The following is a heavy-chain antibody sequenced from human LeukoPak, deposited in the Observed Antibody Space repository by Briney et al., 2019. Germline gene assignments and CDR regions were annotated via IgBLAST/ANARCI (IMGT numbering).Heavy chain of an antibody. CDR3: ARDLSGMVRGVFDY. V-gene: IGHV1-18*01. J-gene: IGHJ4*02. Sequence: ASVKVSCKASGYTFTSYGISWVRQAPGQGLEWMGWISAYNDNTNYAQKLQGRVTMTTDTSTSTAYMELRSLRSDDTAVYYCARDLSGMVRGVFDYWGQGTLVTVSS. CDR2: ISAYNDNT. D-gene: IGHD3-10*01. CDR1: GYTFTSYG.